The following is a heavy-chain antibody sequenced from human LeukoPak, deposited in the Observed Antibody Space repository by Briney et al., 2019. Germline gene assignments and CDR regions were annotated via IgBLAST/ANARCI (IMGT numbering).Heavy chain of an antibody. D-gene: IGHD1-26*01. CDR2: ISGSGGST. CDR1: GFTFSSYA. V-gene: IGHV3-23*01. CDR3: AKVPVGWGLPNCFDY. J-gene: IGHJ4*02. Sequence: GGSLRLSCAASGFTFSSYAMSWVRQAPGKGLEWVSAISGSGGSTYYADSVKGRFTISRDNSKNTLYLQMNSLRAEDTAVYYCAKVPVGWGLPNCFDYWGQGTLVTVSS.